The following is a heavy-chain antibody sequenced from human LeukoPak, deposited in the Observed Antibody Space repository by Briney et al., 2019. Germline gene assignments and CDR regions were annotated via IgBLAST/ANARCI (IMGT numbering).Heavy chain of an antibody. D-gene: IGHD5-24*01. J-gene: IGHJ4*02. Sequence: GGSLRLSCAASGFTFSSYAMHWVRQAPGKGLEWVAVISYDGSNKYYADSVKGRFTISRDNSKNTLYLQMNSLRAEDTAAYYCARDRIWYFDYWGQGTLVTVSS. CDR3: ARDRIWYFDY. CDR1: GFTFSSYA. CDR2: ISYDGSNK. V-gene: IGHV3-30*04.